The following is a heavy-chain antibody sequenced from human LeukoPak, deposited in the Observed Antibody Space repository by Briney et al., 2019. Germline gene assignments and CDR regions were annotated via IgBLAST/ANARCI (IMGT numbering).Heavy chain of an antibody. CDR3: ARLILGWLDHFDS. V-gene: IGHV4-59*08. D-gene: IGHD3/OR15-3a*01. CDR1: GGSISDYY. J-gene: IGHJ4*02. Sequence: SETLSLTCTVSGGSISDYYWTWIRQPPDKGLEWIGYVHYSGTPNHNPSLKSRVTFSVDTSKNQFSLKLSSVTAADTAVYYCARLILGWLDHFDSWGQGALVTVSS. CDR2: VHYSGTP.